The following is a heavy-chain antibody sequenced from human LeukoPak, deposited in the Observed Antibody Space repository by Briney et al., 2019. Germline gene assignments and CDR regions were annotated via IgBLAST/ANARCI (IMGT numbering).Heavy chain of an antibody. J-gene: IGHJ4*02. CDR2: ISGSGGST. CDR1: GFTFSSYA. V-gene: IGHV3-23*01. CDR3: ATRRTPYCSGGSCFSFDY. D-gene: IGHD2-15*01. Sequence: GGSLRLSCAASGFTFSSYAMSWVRQAPGKGLEWVSAISGSGGSTYYADSVKGRFTISRDNSKNTLYLQMNSLRAEDTAVYYCATRRTPYCSGGSCFSFDYWGQGTLVTVSS.